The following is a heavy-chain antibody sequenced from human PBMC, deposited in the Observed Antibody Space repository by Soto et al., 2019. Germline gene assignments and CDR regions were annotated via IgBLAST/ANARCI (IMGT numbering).Heavy chain of an antibody. CDR3: ARGRYGDY. CDR2: ISAHNGNT. Sequence: QVHLVQSGAEVKKPGASVKVSCQASGYAFTTYGITWVRQAPGQGLEWMGWISAHNGNTNYAQKLQGRVTVTRDTSTSTAYMALSSLRSDDTAVSYCARGRYGDYWGQGALVTVSS. CDR1: GYAFTTYG. D-gene: IGHD1-1*01. J-gene: IGHJ4*02. V-gene: IGHV1-18*01.